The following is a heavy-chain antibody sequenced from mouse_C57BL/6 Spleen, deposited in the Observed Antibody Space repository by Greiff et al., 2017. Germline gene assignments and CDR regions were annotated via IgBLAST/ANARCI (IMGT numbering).Heavy chain of an antibody. CDR2: LRNKANGYTT. CDR3: ARYAELAAYYAMDY. D-gene: IGHD6-1*01. J-gene: IGHJ4*01. Sequence: EVKLVESGGGLVQPGGSLSLSCAASGFTFTDYYMSWVRQPPGKALEWLGFLRNKANGYTTEYSASVKGRFTISRDNSQSILYLPMNTLRAEDSATYYCARYAELAAYYAMDYWGQGTSVTVSS. V-gene: IGHV7-3*01. CDR1: GFTFTDYY.